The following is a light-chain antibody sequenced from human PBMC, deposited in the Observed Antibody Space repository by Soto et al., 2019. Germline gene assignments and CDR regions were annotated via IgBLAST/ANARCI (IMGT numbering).Light chain of an antibody. CDR1: QGISSY. CDR3: QQHNSYPLT. CDR2: GAS. V-gene: IGKV1-9*01. Sequence: DIQLTQSPSFLSASVGDRVTITCRASQGISSYLAWYQQKPGKAPKLLIYGASTLQSGVPSRFSGSGSGTEFTLTISRLQPEDFATYYCQQHNSYPLTFGGGTKVEIK. J-gene: IGKJ4*01.